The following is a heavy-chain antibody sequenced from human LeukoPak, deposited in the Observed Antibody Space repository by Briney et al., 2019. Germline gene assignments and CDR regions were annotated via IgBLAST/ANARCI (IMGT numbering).Heavy chain of an antibody. CDR2: VNPYNGNT. V-gene: IGHV1-18*01. Sequence: ASVKVSCKASGYTFTTYGVTWVRQAPGQGLECMGWVNPYNGNTDSAQNFQGRVTMTTDTSTSTAYMELRSLRPDDTAVYYCARVSKAGGSGWTYYFDYWGQGTLVTVSS. J-gene: IGHJ4*02. CDR3: ARVSKAGGSGWTYYFDY. D-gene: IGHD6-19*01. CDR1: GYTFTTYG.